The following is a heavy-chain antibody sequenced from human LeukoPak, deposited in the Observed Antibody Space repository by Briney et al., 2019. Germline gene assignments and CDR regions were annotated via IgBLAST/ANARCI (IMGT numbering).Heavy chain of an antibody. Sequence: GGSLRLYCAASGFTFSSYEMNWVRQAPGKGLEWVSYINSSGSTIYYADSVKGRFTISRDNDKNSLYLQMHSLRAEDTAVYYCARYFDTYYYDSIGQLNDYWGQGTLVTVSS. D-gene: IGHD3-22*01. CDR2: INSSGSTI. J-gene: IGHJ4*02. V-gene: IGHV3-48*03. CDR1: GFTFSSYE. CDR3: ARYFDTYYYDSIGQLNDY.